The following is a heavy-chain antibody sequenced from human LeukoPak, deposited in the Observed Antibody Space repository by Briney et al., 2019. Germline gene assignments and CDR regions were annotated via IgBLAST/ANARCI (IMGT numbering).Heavy chain of an antibody. D-gene: IGHD3-22*01. CDR3: ARSLSPHPNNYYDSSGYEGDY. CDR1: GYTFTGYY. V-gene: IGHV1-2*06. Sequence: ASVKVSCKASGYTFTGYYMHWVRQAPGQGLEWMGRINPNSGGTNYAQKFQGRVTMTRDTSISTVYMELSRLRSDDTAVYYCARSLSPHPNNYYDSSGYEGDYWGQGTLVTVSS. CDR2: INPNSGGT. J-gene: IGHJ4*02.